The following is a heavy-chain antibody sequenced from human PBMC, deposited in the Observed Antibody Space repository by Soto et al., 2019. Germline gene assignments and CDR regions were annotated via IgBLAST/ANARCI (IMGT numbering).Heavy chain of an antibody. V-gene: IGHV4-59*08. CDR3: ARQRDFYDILTGTQVYYFDY. CDR2: IYYSGST. Sequence: PSETLSLTCTVSGVSISSYYWSWIRQPPGKGLEWIGYIYYSGSTNYNPSLKSRVTISVDTSKNQFSLKLSSVTAADTAVYYCARQRDFYDILTGTQVYYFDYWGQGTLVTVSS. D-gene: IGHD3-9*01. CDR1: GVSISSYY. J-gene: IGHJ4*02.